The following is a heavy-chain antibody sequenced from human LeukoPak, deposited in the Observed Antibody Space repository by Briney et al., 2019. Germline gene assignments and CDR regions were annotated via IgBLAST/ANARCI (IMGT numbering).Heavy chain of an antibody. Sequence: SETLSLTCAVSGSSISSGYYWGWIRQPPGKGLEWIASIYHSGSTYYNPSLKSRVSISVDTSKNQFSLKLTSVAAADTAVFYCARASFVGDDYSNYGSFDYWGQGILVTVSS. D-gene: IGHD4-11*01. V-gene: IGHV4-38-2*01. CDR3: ARASFVGDDYSNYGSFDY. CDR1: GSSISSGYY. CDR2: IYHSGST. J-gene: IGHJ4*02.